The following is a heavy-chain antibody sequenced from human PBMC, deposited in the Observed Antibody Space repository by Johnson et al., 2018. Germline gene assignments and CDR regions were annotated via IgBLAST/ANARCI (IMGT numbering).Heavy chain of an antibody. J-gene: IGHJ1*01. V-gene: IGHV3-30*18. Sequence: QVQLVESGGGVVQPGRSLRLSCVASEFTFSSYGMYWVRQAPGKGLEWVAVISHDGSNQYYADSVKGRFTISRDNNKNSLFLQRNSLKPEDTAFYYWAKDIVQEGGGHFQHWGQGTLVIVSS. D-gene: IGHD3-16*02. CDR1: EFTFSSYG. CDR3: AKDIVQEGGGHFQH. CDR2: ISHDGSNQ.